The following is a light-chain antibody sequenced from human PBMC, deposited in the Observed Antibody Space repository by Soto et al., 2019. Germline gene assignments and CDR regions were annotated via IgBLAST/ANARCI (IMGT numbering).Light chain of an antibody. J-gene: IGKJ1*01. CDR1: QGFGNS. V-gene: IGKV1-27*01. CDR3: QQNNNAPWT. Sequence: DIQMTQSPSSLSASVGDRVTITCRASQGFGNSLAWYQQKTGKVPKFLIYAASTLELGVPPRFSGSGSGTDFTLTISSLQPEDVATYYCQQNNNAPWTFGQGTKVEIK. CDR2: AAS.